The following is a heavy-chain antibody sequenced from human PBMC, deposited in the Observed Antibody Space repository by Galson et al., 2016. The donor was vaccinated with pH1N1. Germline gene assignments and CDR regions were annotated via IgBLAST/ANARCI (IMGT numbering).Heavy chain of an antibody. CDR3: ARNYYDATGYSSELDH. J-gene: IGHJ4*02. Sequence: SLRLSCAASGFTFSDYYMSWVRQAPGKGLEWVSYISSSGSHTDYADSVRGRFTISRDNAKNSLYLQMNSLRVEDTAVYYCARNYYDATGYSSELDHWGQGTLVTVYS. CDR2: ISSSGSHT. V-gene: IGHV3-11*03. CDR1: GFTFSDYY. D-gene: IGHD3-9*01.